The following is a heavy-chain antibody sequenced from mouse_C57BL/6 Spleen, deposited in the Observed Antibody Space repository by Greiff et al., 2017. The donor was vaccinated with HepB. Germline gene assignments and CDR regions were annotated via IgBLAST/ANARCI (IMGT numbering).Heavy chain of an antibody. J-gene: IGHJ2*01. CDR2: INPNNGGT. CDR3: ARWGWLLGNFDY. D-gene: IGHD2-3*01. CDR1: GYTFTDYY. Sequence: EVQLQQSGPELVKPGASVKISCKASGYTFTDYYMNWVKQSHGKSLEWIGDINPNNGGTSYNQKFKGKATLTVDKSSSTAYMELRSLTSEDSAVYYCARWGWLLGNFDYWGQGTTLTVSS. V-gene: IGHV1-26*01.